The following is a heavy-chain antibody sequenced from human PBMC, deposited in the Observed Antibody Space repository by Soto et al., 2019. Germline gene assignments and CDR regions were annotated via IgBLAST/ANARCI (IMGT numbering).Heavy chain of an antibody. V-gene: IGHV3-64*01. CDR2: ISSNGGST. D-gene: IGHD2-21*02. Sequence: EVQLVESGGGLVQPGGSLRLSCAASGFTFSSYAMHWVRQAPGKGLEYVSAISSNGGSTYYANSVKGRFTISRDTSKNTLYLQMGSLRAEDMAVYYCARGAPAYCGGDCSTEYFQHWGQGTLSPSPQ. CDR1: GFTFSSYA. CDR3: ARGAPAYCGGDCSTEYFQH. J-gene: IGHJ1*01.